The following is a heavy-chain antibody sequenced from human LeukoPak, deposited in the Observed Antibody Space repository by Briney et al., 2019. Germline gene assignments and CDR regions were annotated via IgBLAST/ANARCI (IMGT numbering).Heavy chain of an antibody. CDR3: AKGYRSGSYYSDFDY. CDR2: ISSSSSYI. Sequence: GGSLRLSCAASGFTFSSYSMNWVRQAPGKGLEWVSSISSSSSYIYYADSVKGRFTISRDNYKNMLYLQMNSLRAEDTAVYYCAKGYRSGSYYSDFDYWGQGTLVTVSS. J-gene: IGHJ4*02. V-gene: IGHV3-21*04. CDR1: GFTFSSYS. D-gene: IGHD3-10*01.